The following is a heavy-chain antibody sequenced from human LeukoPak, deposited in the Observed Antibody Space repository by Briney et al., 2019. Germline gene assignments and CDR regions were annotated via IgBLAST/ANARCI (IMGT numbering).Heavy chain of an antibody. J-gene: IGHJ4*02. CDR3: ARGLRGGTTVDY. V-gene: IGHV4-34*01. CDR2: INHSGST. Sequence: SETLSLTCAVYGGSFSGYYWSWIRQPPGKGLEWIGEINHSGSTNYNPSLKGRVTISVDTSKNQFSLKLSSVTAADTAVYYCARGLRGGTTVDYWGQGTLVTVSS. D-gene: IGHD1-1*01. CDR1: GGSFSGYY.